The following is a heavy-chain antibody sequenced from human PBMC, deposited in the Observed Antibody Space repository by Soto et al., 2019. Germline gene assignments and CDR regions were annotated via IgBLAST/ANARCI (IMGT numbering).Heavy chain of an antibody. Sequence: ASVKVSCKASGYTFTSYYMHWVRQAPGQGLEWMGIINPSGGSTSYAQKFQGRVTITADESTSTAYMELSSLRSEDTAVYYCARGGYCISTSCPRYYFGYWGQGTLVTVSS. CDR1: GYTFTSYY. D-gene: IGHD2-2*01. CDR3: ARGGYCISTSCPRYYFGY. CDR2: INPSGGST. V-gene: IGHV1-46*01. J-gene: IGHJ4*02.